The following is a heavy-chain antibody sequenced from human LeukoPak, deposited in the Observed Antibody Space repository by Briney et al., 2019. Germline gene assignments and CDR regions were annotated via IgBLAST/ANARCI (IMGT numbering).Heavy chain of an antibody. CDR3: ARESRGYDILTGKYHRGYYSYYMDV. Sequence: QTGGSLRLSCAASGFTFSSYWMSWVRQAPGKGLEWVANIKQDRSEKYYVDSVKGRFTISRDNAKNSLYLQMNSLRAEDTAVYYCARESRGYDILTGKYHRGYYSYYMDVWGKGTTVTVSS. V-gene: IGHV3-7*01. D-gene: IGHD3-9*01. CDR1: GFTFSSYW. CDR2: IKQDRSEK. J-gene: IGHJ6*03.